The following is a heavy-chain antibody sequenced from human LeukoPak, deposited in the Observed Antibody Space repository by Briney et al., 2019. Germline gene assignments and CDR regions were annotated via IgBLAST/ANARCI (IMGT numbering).Heavy chain of an antibody. CDR3: AKTSIVATIAEPYFDY. D-gene: IGHD5-12*01. CDR2: ISGSGGST. J-gene: IGHJ4*02. Sequence: QPGGSLRLSCAASGFTFSSYAMSWVRQAPGKGLEWVSAISGSGGSTYHADSVKGRFTISRDNSKNTLYLQMNSLRAEDTAVYYCAKTSIVATIAEPYFDYWGQGNLVTVSS. CDR1: GFTFSSYA. V-gene: IGHV3-23*01.